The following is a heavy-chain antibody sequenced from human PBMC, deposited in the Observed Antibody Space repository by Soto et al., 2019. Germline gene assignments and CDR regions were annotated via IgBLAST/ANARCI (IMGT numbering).Heavy chain of an antibody. Sequence: SETLSLTCAVYGGSFSGHVWSWIRQPPGKGLEWIGEINHSGSTNFNPSLKSRVTISVDTSKNQFSPKVNSLTAADTAVYYCARGISLIVEVQRDAPDKYYFDSWGQGTVVT. V-gene: IGHV4-34*01. CDR3: ARGISLIVEVQRDAPDKYYFDS. CDR1: GGSFSGHV. CDR2: INHSGST. J-gene: IGHJ4*02. D-gene: IGHD2-21*01.